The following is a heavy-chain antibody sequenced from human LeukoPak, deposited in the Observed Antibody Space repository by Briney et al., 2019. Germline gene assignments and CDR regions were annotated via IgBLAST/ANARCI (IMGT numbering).Heavy chain of an antibody. J-gene: IGHJ6*02. CDR2: ISSSGSTI. D-gene: IGHD1-26*01. CDR1: GFTFSSYA. V-gene: IGHV3-11*01. CDR3: ARGGELPSPYYYYYGMDV. Sequence: PGGSLRLSCAASGFTFSSYAMSWIRQAPGKGLEWVSYISSSGSTIYYADSVKGRLTISRDNAKNSLYLQMNSLRAEDTAVYYCARGGELPSPYYYYYGMDVWGQGTTVTVSS.